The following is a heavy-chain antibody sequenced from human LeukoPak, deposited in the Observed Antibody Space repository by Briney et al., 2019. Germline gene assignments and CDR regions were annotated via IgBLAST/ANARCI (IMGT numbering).Heavy chain of an antibody. CDR1: GGSISSYY. CDR3: ARYNSADYSGYDKYYFDY. D-gene: IGHD5-12*01. Sequence: SETLSLTCTVSGGSISSYYWSWIRQPPGKGLEWIGYIYTSGSTNYNPSLKSRVTISVDTSKNQFSLKLSSETAADTAVYYCARYNSADYSGYDKYYFDYWGQGTLVTVSS. CDR2: IYTSGST. V-gene: IGHV4-4*09. J-gene: IGHJ4*02.